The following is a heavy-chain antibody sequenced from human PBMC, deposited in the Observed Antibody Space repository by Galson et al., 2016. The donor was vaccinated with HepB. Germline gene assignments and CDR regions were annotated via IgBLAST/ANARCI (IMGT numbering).Heavy chain of an antibody. J-gene: IGHJ4*02. V-gene: IGHV4-59*01. Sequence: SETLSLTCHVSGGSISSYCWSWIRQTPGKELEWIGYIYKTVSTNYSPSLKSRVSISVDTSRNQFSLKVRSVTAADTAVYYVARGVTGTPYFDFWGQGALVTVSS. CDR2: IYKTVST. CDR1: GGSISSYC. D-gene: IGHD1-14*01. CDR3: ARGVTGTPYFDF.